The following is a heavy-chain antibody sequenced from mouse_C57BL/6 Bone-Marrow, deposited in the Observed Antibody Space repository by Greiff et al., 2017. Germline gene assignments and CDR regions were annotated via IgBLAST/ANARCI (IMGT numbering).Heavy chain of an antibody. J-gene: IGHJ3*01. CDR2: ILPGRGST. CDR3: AGGYPAWFAY. CDR1: GYTFTGYW. Sequence: LVESGAELMKPGASVKFSCKATGYTFTGYWIEWVKQRPGHGLEWIGEILPGRGSTNYNEKFKGKATFTADTSSNTAYMQLSSLATEDSAIYYCAGGYPAWFAYWGQGTLVTVSA. V-gene: IGHV1-9*01. D-gene: IGHD3-1*01.